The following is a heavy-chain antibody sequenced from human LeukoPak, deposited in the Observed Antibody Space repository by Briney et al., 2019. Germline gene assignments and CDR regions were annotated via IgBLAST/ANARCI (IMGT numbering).Heavy chain of an antibody. CDR1: GFTFSSNW. V-gene: IGHV3-7*01. D-gene: IGHD6-13*01. CDR3: ARANNSSWHN. J-gene: IGHJ4*02. CDR2: INPDGGAK. Sequence: VGSLRLSCATSGFTFSSNWMSWVRHAPGRGLEWVANINPDGGAKYYAASVKGRFTVSRDNAKDSLYLQMNSLRVEDTAVYYCARANNSSWHNWGQGTLVTVSS.